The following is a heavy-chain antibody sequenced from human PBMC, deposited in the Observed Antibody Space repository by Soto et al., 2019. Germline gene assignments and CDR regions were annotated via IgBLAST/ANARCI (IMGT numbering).Heavy chain of an antibody. D-gene: IGHD3-10*01. J-gene: IGHJ4*02. CDR1: VGSISSGCYS. Sequence: QVQLQESGPGLVKPSQTLSLTCTVSVGSISSGCYSWSCIRQHPGKGLEWIGYIYYTGSTYYNPSLKSRVTISVDTSKNQFSLKLRSVMAADTAVYYCATYGSGTYKPTTFDYWGQGTLVTVSS. CDR3: ATYGSGTYKPTTFDY. V-gene: IGHV4-31*03. CDR2: IYYTGST.